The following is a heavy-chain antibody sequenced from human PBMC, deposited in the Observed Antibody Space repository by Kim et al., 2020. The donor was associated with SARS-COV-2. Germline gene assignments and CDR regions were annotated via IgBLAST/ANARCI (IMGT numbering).Heavy chain of an antibody. V-gene: IGHV4-39*02. CDR3: ARDPFLAMRLVEQGYNYGVDV. CDR1: GGSISSSSYY. D-gene: IGHD3-22*01. Sequence: SETLSLTCTVSGGSISSSSYYWGWIRQPPGKGLEWIGSIYYSGSTYYNPPLKSRVTISVDTSKNQFSLKLSSVTAADTAVYYCARDPFLAMRLVEQGYNYGVDVWGQGTTVTVSS. CDR2: IYYSGST. J-gene: IGHJ6*02.